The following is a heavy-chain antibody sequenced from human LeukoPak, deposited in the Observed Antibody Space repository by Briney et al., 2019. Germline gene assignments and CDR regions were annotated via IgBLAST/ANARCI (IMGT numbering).Heavy chain of an antibody. V-gene: IGHV3-11*01. CDR1: GFTFSDYY. CDR3: ARDKDDYGSGNHWFDP. CDR2: ISSSGSTI. J-gene: IGHJ5*02. Sequence: PGGSLRLSCAASGFTFSDYYMSWIRQAAGKGLEWVSYISSSGSTIYYADSVKGRFTISRDNAKNSLYLQMNSLRAEDTAVYYCARDKDDYGSGNHWFDPWGQGTLATVSS. D-gene: IGHD3-10*01.